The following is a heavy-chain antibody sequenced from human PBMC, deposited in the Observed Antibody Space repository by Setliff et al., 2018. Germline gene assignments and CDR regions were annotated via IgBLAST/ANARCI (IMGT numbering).Heavy chain of an antibody. CDR2: INTDGSTI. Sequence: GGSLRLSCAASGFTFNDNWMYWVRQAPGKGLVCVSRINTDGSTINYADSVMGRFTISRDNAKSTLYLQMDSLRAEDTALYFCARSKVATTDHWGQGTLVTVSS. CDR3: ARSKVATTDH. J-gene: IGHJ4*02. CDR1: GFTFNDNW. D-gene: IGHD1-7*01. V-gene: IGHV3-74*01.